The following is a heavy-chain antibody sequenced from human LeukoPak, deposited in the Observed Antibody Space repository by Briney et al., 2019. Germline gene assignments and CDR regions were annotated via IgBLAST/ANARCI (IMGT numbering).Heavy chain of an antibody. Sequence: SETLSLTCAVYGGSFSGYYWSWIRQPPGKGLEWIGEINHSGSTNYNPSLKSRVTISVDTSKNQFSLKLSPVTAADTAVYYCASAAAGIGGWFDPWGQGTLVTVSS. CDR2: INHSGST. J-gene: IGHJ5*02. CDR1: GGSFSGYY. D-gene: IGHD6-13*01. CDR3: ASAAAGIGGWFDP. V-gene: IGHV4-34*09.